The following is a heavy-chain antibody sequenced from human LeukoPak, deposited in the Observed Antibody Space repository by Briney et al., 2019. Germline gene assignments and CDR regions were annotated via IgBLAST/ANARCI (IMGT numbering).Heavy chain of an antibody. J-gene: IGHJ4*02. V-gene: IGHV3-7*01. CDR3: ARRVWGSYRYDY. CDR1: GFTLSSYW. Sequence: PGGSLRLSCAASGFTLSSYWMSWVRQAPGKGLEWVANIKEDGSEKDYVDSVKGRFTISRDNAKNSLHLQMNSLRAEDTAVYHCARRVWGSYRYDYWGKGTLVTVSS. CDR2: IKEDGSEK. D-gene: IGHD3-16*02.